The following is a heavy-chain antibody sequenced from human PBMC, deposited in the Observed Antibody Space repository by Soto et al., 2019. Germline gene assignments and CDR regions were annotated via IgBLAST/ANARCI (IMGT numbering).Heavy chain of an antibody. CDR2: IIPMFGIA. CDR1: GGTFNRYT. CDR3: ARVWGGAFDF. D-gene: IGHD3-10*01. V-gene: IGHV1-69*02. J-gene: IGHJ3*01. Sequence: SVKVSCKGSGGTFNRYTITWVRQAPGQGLEWMGRIIPMFGIASYAQNFQGRVTITADKSTSTAYMELSSLRSEDTAVYYCARVWGGAFDFWG.